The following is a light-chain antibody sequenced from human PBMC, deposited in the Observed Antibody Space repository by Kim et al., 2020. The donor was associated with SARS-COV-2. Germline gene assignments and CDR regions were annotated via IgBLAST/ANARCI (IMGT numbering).Light chain of an antibody. CDR2: DVS. J-gene: IGLJ2*01. CDR1: SSDVGGYNY. CDR3: CSYAGSYTVV. V-gene: IGLV2-11*01. Sequence: QSALTQPRSVSGSPGQSVTISCTGTSSDVGGYNYVSWYQQHPGKAPKLMIYDVSKRPSRVPDRFSGSKSGNTASLTISGLQAEDEADYYCCSYAGSYTVVFGGGTQLTVL.